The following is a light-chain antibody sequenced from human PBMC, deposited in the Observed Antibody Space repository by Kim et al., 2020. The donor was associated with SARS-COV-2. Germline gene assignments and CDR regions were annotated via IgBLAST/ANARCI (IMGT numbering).Light chain of an antibody. CDR1: SSDVVSYNL. Sequence: PGQSITISCTGASSDVVSYNLVTWYQKHPGKAPNLMIYEVRKRPSGVSNRFSGSKSGNTASLTISGLQAEDEADYYCCSYAGGRGVFGGVTKLTVL. CDR2: EVR. J-gene: IGLJ3*02. V-gene: IGLV2-23*02. CDR3: CSYAGGRGV.